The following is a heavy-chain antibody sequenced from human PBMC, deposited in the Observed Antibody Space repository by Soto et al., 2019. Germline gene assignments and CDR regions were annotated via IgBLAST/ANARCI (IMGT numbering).Heavy chain of an antibody. D-gene: IGHD2-8*01. Sequence: QVQLVQSGAEVKKPGASVKISCKSSGYTFTSYYMHWVRQAPGQGLEWMGIINPSGGSTTYAQKLQGRVARTRDTSRSTVYMELNILRSEDTAVYYCARPPYPGCINAVCYPLDYWGQGTLVTVSS. CDR1: GYTFTSYY. CDR2: INPSGGST. CDR3: ARPPYPGCINAVCYPLDY. J-gene: IGHJ4*02. V-gene: IGHV1-46*01.